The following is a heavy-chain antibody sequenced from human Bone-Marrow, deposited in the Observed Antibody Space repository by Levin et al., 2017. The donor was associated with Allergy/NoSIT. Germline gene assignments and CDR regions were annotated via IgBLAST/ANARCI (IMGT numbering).Heavy chain of an antibody. CDR3: ARDMRIQLWKGLGY. J-gene: IGHJ4*02. CDR2: ISYDGSNK. V-gene: IGHV3-30-3*01. D-gene: IGHD5-18*01. CDR1: GFTFSSYA. Sequence: GGSLRLSCAASGFTFSSYAMHWVRQAPGKGLEWVAVISYDGSNKYYADSVKGRFTISRDNSKNTLYLQMNSLRAEDTAVYYCARDMRIQLWKGLGYWGQGTLVTVSS.